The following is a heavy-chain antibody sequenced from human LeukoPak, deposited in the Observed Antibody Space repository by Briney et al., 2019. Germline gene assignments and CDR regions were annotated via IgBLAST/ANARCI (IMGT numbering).Heavy chain of an antibody. D-gene: IGHD6-6*01. CDR2: INHSGST. V-gene: IGHV4-34*01. CDR3: ARDSYSSSSPYYYYMDV. Sequence: PSETLSLTCAVYGGSFSGYYWSWIRQPPGKGLEWIGEINHSGSTNYNPSLKSRVTILVDKSKNQFSLKLSSVTAADTAVYYCARDSYSSSSPYYYYMDVWGKGTTVTVSS. CDR1: GGSFSGYY. J-gene: IGHJ6*03.